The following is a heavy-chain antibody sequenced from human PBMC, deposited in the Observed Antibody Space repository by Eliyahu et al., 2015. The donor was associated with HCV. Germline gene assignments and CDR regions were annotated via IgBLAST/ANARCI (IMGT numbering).Heavy chain of an antibody. D-gene: IGHD5-24*01. CDR1: GFTVSSHY. V-gene: IGHV3-66*01. CDR2: IYSGGNT. J-gene: IGHJ6*02. Sequence: ELQLVESGGGLAQPGGSLRLSCVASGFTVSSHYMSWVRQAPGKGLQCISVIYSGGNTYYVDSVQGRFTISRDNSTNTLYLQMNSLRDEDTALYYCAGVGRPAYNFYHGMDVWGQGTRVTVSS. CDR3: AGVGRPAYNFYHGMDV.